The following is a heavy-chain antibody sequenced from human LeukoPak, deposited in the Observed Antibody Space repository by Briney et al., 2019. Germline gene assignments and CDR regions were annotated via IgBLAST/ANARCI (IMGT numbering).Heavy chain of an antibody. CDR3: ARNIRFGGNYYFDY. Sequence: ASVKVSCKASGGTFSSYAISWVRQAPGQGLEWMGGIIPIFGTANYAQKFQGRVTITADKSTSTAYMELSSLRSEDTAVYYCARNIRFGGNYYFDYWGQGTLVTVSS. CDR2: IIPIFGTA. J-gene: IGHJ4*02. D-gene: IGHD3-16*01. V-gene: IGHV1-69*06. CDR1: GGTFSSYA.